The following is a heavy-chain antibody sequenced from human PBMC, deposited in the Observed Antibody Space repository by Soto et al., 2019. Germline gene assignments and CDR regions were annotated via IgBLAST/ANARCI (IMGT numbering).Heavy chain of an antibody. CDR1: GDPISSSKW. CDR2: IDQNGVT. J-gene: IGHJ6*02. V-gene: IGHV4-4*02. CDR3: ARLNRDYYYYGMDV. Sequence: SETLSLTCAVSGDPISSSKWWTWVRQTPGKGLEWIGKIDQNGVTNYNPSLESRVTILKDNSKNQLSLKLTSVTAVDSAVYYCARLNRDYYYYGMDVWGQGATVTVSS.